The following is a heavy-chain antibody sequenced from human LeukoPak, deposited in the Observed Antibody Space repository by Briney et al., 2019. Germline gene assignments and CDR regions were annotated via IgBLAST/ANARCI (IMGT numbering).Heavy chain of an antibody. V-gene: IGHV3-23*01. CDR1: GGSFSGYY. Sequence: ETLSLTCAVYGGSFSGYYWSWIRQAPGKGLEWVSAISGSGGSTYYADSVKGRFTISRDNSKNTLYLQMNSLRAEDTAVYYCAKAPPDYDSSGYYYGLDYWGQGTLVTVSS. D-gene: IGHD3-22*01. CDR2: ISGSGGST. CDR3: AKAPPDYDSSGYYYGLDY. J-gene: IGHJ4*02.